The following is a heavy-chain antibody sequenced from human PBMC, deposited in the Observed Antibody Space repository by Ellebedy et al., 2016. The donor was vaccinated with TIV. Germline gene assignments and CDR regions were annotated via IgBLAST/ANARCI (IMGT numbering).Heavy chain of an antibody. V-gene: IGHV3-74*03. CDR3: VRDRATYYDCTGPIFNY. CDR1: GFTFSSYW. Sequence: GESLKISCAASGFTFSSYWMDWVRQAPGKGLVWVSTIKYDGSATKYADSVKGRFTISRDNAKNTLHLQMNDLRADDTAVYYCVRDRATYYDCTGPIFNYWGQGTPVTVSS. J-gene: IGHJ4*02. CDR2: IKYDGSAT. D-gene: IGHD3-22*01.